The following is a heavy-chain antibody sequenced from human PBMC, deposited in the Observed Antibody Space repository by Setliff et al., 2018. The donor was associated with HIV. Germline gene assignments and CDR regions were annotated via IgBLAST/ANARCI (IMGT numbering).Heavy chain of an antibody. CDR3: ATETYNYWSGSPYYFDY. J-gene: IGHJ4*02. V-gene: IGHV3-7*01. CDR2: IKQDGSDK. Sequence: GGSLRLSCAASGFTFSNYDVNWVRQAPGRGLEWVANIKQDGSDKYYVDSVKGRFTISRDNDNNSLYLKMNSLRVEDTAVYYCATETYNYWSGSPYYFDYWGQGTLVTVSS. D-gene: IGHD3-3*01. CDR1: GFTFSNYD.